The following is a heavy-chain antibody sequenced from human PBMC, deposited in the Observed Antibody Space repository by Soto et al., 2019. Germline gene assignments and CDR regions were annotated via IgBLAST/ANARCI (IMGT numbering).Heavy chain of an antibody. J-gene: IGHJ6*02. D-gene: IGHD3-10*01. Sequence: DVQLLESGGHLVQPGGSLRLSCAASGFTFSSYAMSWVRQAPGKGLEWVSSVSAGGDMTYYSDSVKGRFAISRDNSNNALFLQMNSLRIEDTALYYCARGDRGVSGSPASYSYSGLDVWGQGTTVTVS. CDR3: ARGDRGVSGSPASYSYSGLDV. CDR2: VSAGGDMT. V-gene: IGHV3-23*01. CDR1: GFTFSSYA.